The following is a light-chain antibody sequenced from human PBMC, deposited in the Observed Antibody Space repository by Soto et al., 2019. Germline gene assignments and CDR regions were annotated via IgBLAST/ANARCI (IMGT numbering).Light chain of an antibody. Sequence: DFQMTQSPSTLSASVGDRVTITCRASQSISTWLAWYQQKPGKAPKLLIYKASSLESGVPSRFSGSGSGTEFTLTISSLQPDDFAPYYCQQYNSYSRTFGQGTKVEIK. V-gene: IGKV1-5*03. CDR1: QSISTW. CDR3: QQYNSYSRT. CDR2: KAS. J-gene: IGKJ1*01.